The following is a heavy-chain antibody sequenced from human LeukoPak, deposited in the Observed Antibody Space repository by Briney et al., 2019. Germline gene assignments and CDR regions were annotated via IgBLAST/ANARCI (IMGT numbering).Heavy chain of an antibody. Sequence: HAGGSLRLSCAASGFIFSNYAMHWVRQAPGKGLDWVAVITYDGSDQYYADSVRGRFTISRDNSKNTLYLQMISLRPEDTAVYYCAKDISGSFSIDYWGQGTLVSVSS. CDR1: GFIFSNYA. D-gene: IGHD1-26*01. CDR3: AKDISGSFSIDY. V-gene: IGHV3-30-3*02. CDR2: ITYDGSDQ. J-gene: IGHJ4*02.